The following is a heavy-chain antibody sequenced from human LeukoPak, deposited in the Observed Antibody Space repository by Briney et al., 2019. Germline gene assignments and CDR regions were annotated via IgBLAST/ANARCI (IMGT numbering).Heavy chain of an antibody. CDR2: ISSSSSTI. Sequence: GGSLRLSCAASGFTLSDHYMDWVRQAPGKGLEWVSYISSSSSTIYYADSVKGRFTISRDNAKNSLYLQMNSLRAEDTAVYYCAGGAYYYEDWGQGTLVTVSS. V-gene: IGHV3-48*01. D-gene: IGHD3-22*01. J-gene: IGHJ4*02. CDR3: AGGAYYYED. CDR1: GFTLSDHY.